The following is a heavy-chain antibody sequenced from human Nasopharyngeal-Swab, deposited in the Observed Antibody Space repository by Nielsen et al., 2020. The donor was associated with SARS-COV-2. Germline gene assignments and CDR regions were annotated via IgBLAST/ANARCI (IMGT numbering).Heavy chain of an antibody. CDR2: ISGGGDST. CDR3: ARGNLDSSSWYFWGY. CDR1: GFSFNSFA. D-gene: IGHD6-13*01. Sequence: GESLKISCAASGFSFNSFAMSWVRQAPGKGLEWVSGISGGGDSTHYADSVKGRFTISRDNAKNSLYLQMNSLRAEDTAVYYCARGNLDSSSWYFWGYWGQGTLVTVSS. J-gene: IGHJ4*02. V-gene: IGHV3-23*01.